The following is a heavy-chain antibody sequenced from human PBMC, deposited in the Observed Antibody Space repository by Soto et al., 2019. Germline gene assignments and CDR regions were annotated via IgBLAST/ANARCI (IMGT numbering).Heavy chain of an antibody. CDR1: GGSISSGDYY. D-gene: IGHD3-3*01. V-gene: IGHV4-30-4*01. Sequence: QVQLQESGPGLVKPSQTLSLTCTVSGGSISSGDYYWSWIRQPPGKGLEWIGYIYYSGSTYYNPSLKSRVTISVDTSKNQFSLKLSSVTAADTAVYYCARALFLEWLLPYFDYWGQGTLVTVSS. J-gene: IGHJ4*02. CDR2: IYYSGST. CDR3: ARALFLEWLLPYFDY.